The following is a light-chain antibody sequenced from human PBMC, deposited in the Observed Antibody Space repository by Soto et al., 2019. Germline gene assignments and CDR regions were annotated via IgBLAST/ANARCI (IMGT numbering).Light chain of an antibody. CDR1: QSVSSY. J-gene: IGKJ4*01. CDR3: QQRSHWPT. CDR2: DAS. Sequence: EIVLTQSPATLSLSPGERATLSCRASQSVSSYLAWYQQKPGQAPRLLIYDASTRATGIPARFSGSGSETDFTLTISRLEPEDFAVYYCQQRSHWPTFGGGTKVEIK. V-gene: IGKV3-11*01.